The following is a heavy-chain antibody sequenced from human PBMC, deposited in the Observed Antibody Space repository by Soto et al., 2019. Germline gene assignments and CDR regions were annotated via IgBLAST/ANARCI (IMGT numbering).Heavy chain of an antibody. CDR1: GYTFTGYY. D-gene: IGHD3-10*01. V-gene: IGHV1-2*04. Sequence: ASVKVSCKASGYTFTGYYMHWVRQAPGQGLEGMGWINPNSGGTNYAQKFQGWVTMTRDTSISTAYMELSRLRSDDTAVYYCARGPHTMVRGVIPSRDYYYYGMDVWGQGTTVTVSS. J-gene: IGHJ6*02. CDR2: INPNSGGT. CDR3: ARGPHTMVRGVIPSRDYYYYGMDV.